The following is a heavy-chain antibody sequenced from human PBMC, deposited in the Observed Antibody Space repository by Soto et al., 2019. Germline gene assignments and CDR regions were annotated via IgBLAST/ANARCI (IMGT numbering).Heavy chain of an antibody. J-gene: IGHJ4*02. D-gene: IGHD5-18*01. CDR3: ARQYHPYTAMAYPFDY. CDR2: IDPSDSYT. Sequence: PGESLKISCKGSGYSFTSYWISWVRQMPGKGLEWMGRIDPSDSYTNYSPSFQGHVTISADKSISTAYLQWSSLKASDTAMYYCARQYHPYTAMAYPFDYWGQGTLVTVSS. V-gene: IGHV5-10-1*01. CDR1: GYSFTSYW.